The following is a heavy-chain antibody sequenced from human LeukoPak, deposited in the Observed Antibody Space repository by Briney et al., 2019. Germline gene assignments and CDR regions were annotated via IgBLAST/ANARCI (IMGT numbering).Heavy chain of an antibody. CDR3: ARDLGISGWYAPPLGYFDY. CDR1: GYTFTGYC. D-gene: IGHD6-19*01. Sequence: GASVKVSCKAPGYTFTGYCMHWVRQAPGQGLEWMGWINPKSGGTNYARTFQGRVTMTRDTSISTTYMELSRLRSDDTAVYYCARDLGISGWYAPPLGYFDYWGQGTLVTVSS. J-gene: IGHJ4*02. CDR2: INPKSGGT. V-gene: IGHV1-2*02.